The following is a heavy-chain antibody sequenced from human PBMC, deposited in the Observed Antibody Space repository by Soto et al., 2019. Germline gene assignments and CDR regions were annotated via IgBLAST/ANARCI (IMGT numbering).Heavy chain of an antibody. D-gene: IGHD6-19*01. CDR2: IRSKTNSYAT. CDR1: GFTFGGSA. V-gene: IGHV3-73*01. Sequence: GGSLRLSCAASGFTFGGSAMHWVRQASGKGLEWVGHIRSKTNSYATAYAESVKGRFTISRDDSMNTAYLQMNSLKTEYTAVYFCTRQTDAVQWLVVPTDYNFDYWGQGTLVTVSS. CDR3: TRQTDAVQWLVVPTDYNFDY. J-gene: IGHJ4*02.